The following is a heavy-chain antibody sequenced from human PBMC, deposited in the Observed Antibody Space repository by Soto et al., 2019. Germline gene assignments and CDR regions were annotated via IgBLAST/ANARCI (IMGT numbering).Heavy chain of an antibody. V-gene: IGHV3-30*04. J-gene: IGHJ4*02. D-gene: IGHD6-13*01. Sequence: GGSLRLSCAASGFTFSSYAMHWVRQAPGKGLEWVAVISYDGSNKYYADSVKGRFTISRDNSKNTLYLQVNSLRAEDTAVYYCERDYGVAAAGYFDYWGQGTLVTVSS. CDR2: ISYDGSNK. CDR3: ERDYGVAAAGYFDY. CDR1: GFTFSSYA.